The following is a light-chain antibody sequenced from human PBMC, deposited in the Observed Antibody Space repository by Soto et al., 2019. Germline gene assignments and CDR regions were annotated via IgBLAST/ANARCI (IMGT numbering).Light chain of an antibody. Sequence: QSALTQPASVSGSPGQSITISCSGTSSDVINYNLVSWYQQHPGKAPKLLLYEVVKRPSGISNRFSGSTSANTASLTISGLQAEDEGDYYCCSSAGAITPHVFGTGTQLTVL. J-gene: IGLJ1*01. CDR2: EVV. CDR3: CSSAGAITPHV. CDR1: SSDVINYNL. V-gene: IGLV2-23*02.